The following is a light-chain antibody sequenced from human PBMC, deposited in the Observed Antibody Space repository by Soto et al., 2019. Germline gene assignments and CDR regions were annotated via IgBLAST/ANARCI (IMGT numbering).Light chain of an antibody. V-gene: IGKV3-20*01. Sequence: EIVLTQSPDTLSLSPGERATLSCRASQTVGTDFLVWYQQKIGQPPRLLIYATSRRATGISDRFSGSGSGTDFTLTISRLEPEDFAVYYCQQYGGSPRALSFGGGTRVESK. CDR1: QTVGTDF. CDR3: QQYGGSPRALS. CDR2: ATS. J-gene: IGKJ4*01.